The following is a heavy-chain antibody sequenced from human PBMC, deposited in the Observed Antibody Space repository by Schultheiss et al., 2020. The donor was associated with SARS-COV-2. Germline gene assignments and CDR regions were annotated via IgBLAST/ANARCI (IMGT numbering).Heavy chain of an antibody. J-gene: IGHJ5*02. CDR3: ARGRSGAEGWFDP. Sequence: SETLSLTCTVSGGSVSSYYWSWIRQPPGKGLEWIGEINHSGSTNYNPSLKSRVTISVDTSKNQFSLKLSSVTAADTAVYYCARGRSGAEGWFDPWGQGTLVTVSS. V-gene: IGHV4-34*01. CDR1: GGSVSSYY. D-gene: IGHD6-19*01. CDR2: INHSGST.